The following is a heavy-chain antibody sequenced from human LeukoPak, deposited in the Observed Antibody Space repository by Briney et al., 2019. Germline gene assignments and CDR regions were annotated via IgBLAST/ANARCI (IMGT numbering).Heavy chain of an antibody. J-gene: IGHJ4*02. V-gene: IGHV5-51*01. CDR1: GYSFTSYW. D-gene: IGHD6-19*01. CDR3: ARGSMGIAVAVTYFDY. CDR2: IYPGDSDT. Sequence: GESLKISCKGSGYSFTSYWIGWVRQMPGKGLEWMGIIYPGDSDTRYSPSFQGQVTISADKSISTAYLQWSSLKASDTAMYYCARGSMGIAVAVTYFDYWGQGTLVTVSS.